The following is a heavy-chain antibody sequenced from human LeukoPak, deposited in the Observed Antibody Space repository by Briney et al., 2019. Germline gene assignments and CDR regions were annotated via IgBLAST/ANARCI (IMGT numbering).Heavy chain of an antibody. J-gene: IGHJ6*03. CDR2: INHSGST. Sequence: PSETLSLTCAIYGGSFSGYYWSWIRQPPGKGLGWIGEINHSGSTNYNPSLKSRVTISVDTSKNQFSLNLSSVTAADTAVYYCARVGYYPDYYMDVWGKGTTVTVSS. V-gene: IGHV4-34*01. CDR1: GGSFSGYY. CDR3: ARVGYYPDYYMDV. D-gene: IGHD2-21*01.